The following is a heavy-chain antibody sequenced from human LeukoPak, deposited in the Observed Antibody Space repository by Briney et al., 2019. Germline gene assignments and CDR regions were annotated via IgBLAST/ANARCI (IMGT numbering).Heavy chain of an antibody. CDR1: GGSISSYY. D-gene: IGHD5-12*01. J-gene: IGHJ6*03. Sequence: KPSETLSLTCTVSGGSISSYYWSRIRQPPGKGLEWIGYIHYSGSTHYNPSLKSRVTISVDTSQNQVSLKLRSVTAADTAVYYCARTTEGYAGGPGYSYYYYMDVWGKGTTVTVSS. CDR3: ARTTEGYAGGPGYSYYYYMDV. CDR2: IHYSGST. V-gene: IGHV4-59*01.